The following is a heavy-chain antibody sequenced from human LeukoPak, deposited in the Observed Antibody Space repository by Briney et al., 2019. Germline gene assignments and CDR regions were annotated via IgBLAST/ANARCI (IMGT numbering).Heavy chain of an antibody. D-gene: IGHD3-10*01. V-gene: IGHV3-48*03. CDR2: ISSSGSTI. Sequence: GGSLRLSCAASGFTFSSYEMNWVRQAPAKGLEWVSYISSSGSTIYYADSVKGRFTISRDNAKNSLYLQMNSLRAEDTAVYYCARDSIFGFGVLFDPWGQGTLVTVSS. J-gene: IGHJ5*02. CDR1: GFTFSSYE. CDR3: ARDSIFGFGVLFDP.